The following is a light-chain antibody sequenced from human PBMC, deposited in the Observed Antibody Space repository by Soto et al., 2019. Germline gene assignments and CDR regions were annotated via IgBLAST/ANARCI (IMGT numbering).Light chain of an antibody. CDR3: LQDYSYPRT. Sequence: AIPMTQSPSSLSASVGDRVTITCRASQGIRNELAWYQQRPGRAPNLLIYASSNLQTGVPSRFRGSGSGTEFTLTISSLQPEDFETYYCLQDYSYPRTFGQGTKVEV. J-gene: IGKJ1*01. CDR1: QGIRNE. CDR2: ASS. V-gene: IGKV1-6*01.